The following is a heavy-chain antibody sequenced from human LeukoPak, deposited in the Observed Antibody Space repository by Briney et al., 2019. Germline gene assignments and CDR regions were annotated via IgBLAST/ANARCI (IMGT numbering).Heavy chain of an antibody. CDR3: ARAYCSGNTCYGLDY. CDR1: GASISSADFF. D-gene: IGHD2-15*01. J-gene: IGHJ4*02. CDR2: THYSGRT. Sequence: SETLSLTCTVSGASISSADFFWSWIRQPPGKGPECIGYTHYSGRTYYNPSLRSRLTISADTSKNQFSLRLSSVTAADTAVYYCARAYCSGNTCYGLDYWGQGTLVTVSS. V-gene: IGHV4-30-4*08.